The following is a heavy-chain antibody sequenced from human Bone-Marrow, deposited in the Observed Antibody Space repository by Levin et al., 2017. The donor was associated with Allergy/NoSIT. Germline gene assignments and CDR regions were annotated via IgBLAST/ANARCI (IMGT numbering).Heavy chain of an antibody. J-gene: IGHJ4*02. CDR2: ITSSGDST. CDR1: GFTFRHYT. D-gene: IGHD3-22*01. V-gene: IGHV3-48*02. CDR3: ARDPARGYYDSSGHSGDH. Sequence: GESLKISCVASGFTFRHYTMNWVRQAPGKGLEWVSCITSSGDSTYYADSVKGRFTISRDNAKNSLYLQLNRLRDEDTAMYYCARDPARGYYDSSGHSGDHWGQGTLVTVSS.